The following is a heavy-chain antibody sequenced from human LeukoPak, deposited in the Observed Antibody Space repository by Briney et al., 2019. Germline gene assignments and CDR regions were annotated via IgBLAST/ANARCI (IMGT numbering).Heavy chain of an antibody. D-gene: IGHD6-19*01. J-gene: IGHJ3*02. Sequence: SVKVSCKTSGGTFSSYAISWVRQAPGQGLEWMGRIIPILGIANYAQKFQGRVTITADKSTSTAYMELSSLRSEDTAVYYCARLGNSSGWYGSLVGAFDIWGQGTMVTVSS. CDR2: IIPILGIA. V-gene: IGHV1-69*04. CDR1: GGTFSSYA. CDR3: ARLGNSSGWYGSLVGAFDI.